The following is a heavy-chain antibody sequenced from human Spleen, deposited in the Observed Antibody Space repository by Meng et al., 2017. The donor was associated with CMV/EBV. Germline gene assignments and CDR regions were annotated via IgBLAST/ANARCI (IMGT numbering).Heavy chain of an antibody. CDR2: INWNGGST. V-gene: IGHV3-20*04. Sequence: GESLKISCAASGFTFDDYGMSWVRQAPGKGLEWVSGINWNGGSTGYADSVKGRFTISRDNAKNSLYLQMNSLRDEDTAVYYCARGDGGIAAAGTLYYWGQGTLVTVSS. D-gene: IGHD6-13*01. CDR3: ARGDGGIAAAGTLYY. J-gene: IGHJ4*02. CDR1: GFTFDDYG.